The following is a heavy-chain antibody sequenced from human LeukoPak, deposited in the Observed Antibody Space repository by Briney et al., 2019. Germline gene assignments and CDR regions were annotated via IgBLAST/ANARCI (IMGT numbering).Heavy chain of an antibody. CDR3: ARVYCSSTSCPGDY. D-gene: IGHD2-2*01. Sequence: NPGGSLRLSCAASGFTFSDYYMSWIRQAPGKGLEWVSYISSSGSTIYYADSVKGRFTISRDNAKNSLYLQMNSLRAEDTAVYYCARVYCSSTSCPGDYWGQGILVTVSS. CDR2: ISSSGSTI. V-gene: IGHV3-11*01. CDR1: GFTFSDYY. J-gene: IGHJ4*02.